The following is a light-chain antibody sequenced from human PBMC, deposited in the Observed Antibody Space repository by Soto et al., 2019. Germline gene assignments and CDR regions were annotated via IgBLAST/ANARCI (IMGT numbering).Light chain of an antibody. V-gene: IGKV1-17*03. CDR3: LQHNAYPFT. J-gene: IGKJ2*01. CDR1: QGISNY. CDR2: GAS. Sequence: DIQMTQSPSAMSASVGDRVTITCRASQGISNYLAWFQQKPGQGPKRLIYGASNLQSGVPPRFSGSGSETELNLTISNLQPEAIANYSCLQHNAYPFTFGQGTKLEIK.